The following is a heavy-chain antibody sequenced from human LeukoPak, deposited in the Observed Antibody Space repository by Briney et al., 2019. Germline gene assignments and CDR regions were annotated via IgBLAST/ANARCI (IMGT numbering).Heavy chain of an antibody. V-gene: IGHV3-30*04. CDR3: AKDLLNYYYMDV. CDR1: GFTFSSYA. D-gene: IGHD2-15*01. CDR2: ISYDGSNK. Sequence: GRSLRLSCAASGFTFSSYAMHWVRQAPGKGLEWVAVISYDGSNKYYADSVKGRFTISRDNSKNTLYLQMNSLRAEDTAVYYCAKDLLNYYYMDVWGKGTTVTVSS. J-gene: IGHJ6*03.